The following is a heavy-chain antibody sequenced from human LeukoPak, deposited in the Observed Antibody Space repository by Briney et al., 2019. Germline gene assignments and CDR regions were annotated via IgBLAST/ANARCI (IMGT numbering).Heavy chain of an antibody. J-gene: IGHJ4*02. V-gene: IGHV4-61*02. CDR1: GGSISSGSYY. CDR3: AREGWLSTTNY. CDR2: IYTSRST. D-gene: IGHD3-22*01. Sequence: PSQTLSLTCTVSGGSISSGSYYWSWIRQPAGKGLEWIGRIYTSRSTNYNPSLKSRVTISVDTSKNQFSLKLSSVTAADTAVYYCAREGWLSTTNYWGQGTLVTVSS.